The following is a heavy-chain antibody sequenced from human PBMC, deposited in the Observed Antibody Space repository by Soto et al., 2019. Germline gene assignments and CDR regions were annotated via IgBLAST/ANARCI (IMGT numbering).Heavy chain of an antibody. D-gene: IGHD5-12*01. CDR1: GGSFSGYY. CDR3: ARSYSGYRPRRWFDP. V-gene: IGHV4-34*01. J-gene: IGHJ5*02. CDR2: INHSGST. Sequence: QVQLQQWGAGLLKPSETLSLTCAVYGGSFSGYYWSWIRQPPGKGLEWIGEINHSGSTNYNPSLKSRVTISVDPAKNQFSLKLSSVTAADTAVYYCARSYSGYRPRRWFDPWGQGTLVTVSS.